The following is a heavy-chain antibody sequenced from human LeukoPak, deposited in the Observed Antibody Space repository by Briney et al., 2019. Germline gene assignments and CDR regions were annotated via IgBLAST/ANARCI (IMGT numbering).Heavy chain of an antibody. CDR1: GYTFTSYD. CDR2: MNPNSGNT. J-gene: IGHJ6*03. CDR3: ARASRRVTMVRGVSYYYYYMDV. Sequence: GASVKVSCKASGYTFTSYDINWVRQATGQGLEWMGWMNPNSGNTGYAQKFQGRVTITRNTSISTAYMELSSLRSEDTAVYYCARASRRVTMVRGVSYYYYYMDVWGKGTTVTVSS. V-gene: IGHV1-8*03. D-gene: IGHD3-10*01.